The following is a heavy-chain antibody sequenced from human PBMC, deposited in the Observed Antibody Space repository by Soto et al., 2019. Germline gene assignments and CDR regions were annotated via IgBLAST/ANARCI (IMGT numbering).Heavy chain of an antibody. V-gene: IGHV3-23*01. J-gene: IGHJ6*03. CDR1: GFTFSSYA. D-gene: IGHD1-1*01. CDR3: AKGGAKLERGTTNYYYYYMDV. CDR2: ISGSGGST. Sequence: GGSLRLSCAASGFTFSSYAMSWVRQAPGKGLEWVSAISGSGGSTYYADSVKGRFTISRDNSKNTLYLQINSLRAEDTAVYYCAKGGAKLERGTTNYYYYYMDVWGKGTTVTVSS.